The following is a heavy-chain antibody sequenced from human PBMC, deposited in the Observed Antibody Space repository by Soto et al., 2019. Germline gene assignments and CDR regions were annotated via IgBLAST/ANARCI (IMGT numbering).Heavy chain of an antibody. CDR2: IYWDDDK. CDR1: GFSLSTSGVG. Sequence: SAPTLVYPTQTLTLTCTFSGFSLSTSGVGVGWIRQPPGKALEWLALIYWDDDKRYSPSLKSRLTITKDTSKNQVVLTMTNMDPVDTATYYCAHSYSPVAPAADFDYWGQGTLVTVSS. D-gene: IGHD2-2*01. V-gene: IGHV2-5*02. J-gene: IGHJ4*02. CDR3: AHSYSPVAPAADFDY.